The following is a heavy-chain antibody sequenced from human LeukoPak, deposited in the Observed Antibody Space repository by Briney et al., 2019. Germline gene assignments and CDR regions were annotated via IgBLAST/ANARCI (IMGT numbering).Heavy chain of an antibody. CDR2: IIPIFGTA. CDR1: GGTFSSYA. D-gene: IGHD2-2*02. Sequence: SVKVSCKASGGTFSSYAISWVRQAPGQGLEWMGGIIPIFGTANYAQKFQGRVAITADESTSTAYMELSSLRSEDTAVYYCARVVVPAAIPYYYYYMDVWGKGTTVTVSS. CDR3: ARVVVPAAIPYYYYYMDV. V-gene: IGHV1-69*01. J-gene: IGHJ6*03.